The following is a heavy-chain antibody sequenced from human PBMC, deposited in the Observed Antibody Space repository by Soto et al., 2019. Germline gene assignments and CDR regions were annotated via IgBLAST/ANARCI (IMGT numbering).Heavy chain of an antibody. CDR1: GYTLTSNY. V-gene: IGHV1-24*01. CDR3: ATGVDGMDV. CDR2: INPNDGNT. D-gene: IGHD2-21*01. J-gene: IGHJ6*02. Sequence: ASVKVSCKASGYTLTSNYIHWVRQAPGKGLEWMGRINPNDGNTIYAQKFQGRVTMTEDTSTDTAYMELSSLRSEDTAVYYCATGVDGMDVWGQGTTVTVSS.